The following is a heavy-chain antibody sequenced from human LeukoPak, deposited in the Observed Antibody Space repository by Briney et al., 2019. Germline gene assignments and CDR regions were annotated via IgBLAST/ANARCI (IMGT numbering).Heavy chain of an antibody. CDR2: INHSGST. Sequence: SETLSLTCAVYGGSFSGYYWSWIRQPPGEGLEWIGEINHSGSTNYNPSLKSRVTISVDTSKNQFSLKLSSVTAADTAVYYCATVEGYCTSTSCYRAYFQHWGQGTLVTVSS. CDR1: GGSFSGYY. J-gene: IGHJ1*01. V-gene: IGHV4-34*01. CDR3: ATVEGYCTSTSCYRAYFQH. D-gene: IGHD2-2*02.